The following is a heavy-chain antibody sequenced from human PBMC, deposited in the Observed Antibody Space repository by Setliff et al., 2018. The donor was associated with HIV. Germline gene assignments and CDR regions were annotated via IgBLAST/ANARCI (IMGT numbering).Heavy chain of an antibody. CDR3: ARTTGQSAYYYYGMDV. J-gene: IGHJ6*02. CDR2: IYPDDSDT. Sequence: SLKISCKGSGYSFTSYWIGWVRQMPGKGLEWMGIIYPDDSDTRYSPSFQGQVTISADKSISTAYLHWSSLKASDTAMYYCARTTGQSAYYYYGMDVWGQGTTVTVSS. CDR1: GYSFTSYW. V-gene: IGHV5-51*01.